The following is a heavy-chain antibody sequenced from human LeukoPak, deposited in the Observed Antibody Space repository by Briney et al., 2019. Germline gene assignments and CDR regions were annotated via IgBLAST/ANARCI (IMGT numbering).Heavy chain of an antibody. D-gene: IGHD2-2*01. CDR3: ARSIVVVPAAIRKPDDYYYGMDV. CDR2: IIPILGIA. Sequence: SVKVSCKASGGTFSSYAISWVRQAPGQGLEWMGRIIPILGIANYAQKFQGRVTITADKSTSTAYMELSSLRSEDTAVYYCARSIVVVPAAIRKPDDYYYGMDVWGQGTTVTVSS. CDR1: GGTFSSYA. J-gene: IGHJ6*02. V-gene: IGHV1-69*04.